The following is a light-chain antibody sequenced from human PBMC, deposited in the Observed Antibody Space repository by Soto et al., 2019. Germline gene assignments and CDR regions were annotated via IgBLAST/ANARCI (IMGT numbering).Light chain of an antibody. CDR2: EVS. V-gene: IGLV2-14*01. CDR3: SSYTSSSTL. J-gene: IGLJ1*01. CDR1: SSDVGGYNY. Sequence: QSALTQPASVSGSPGQSITLSCTGTSSDVGGYNYVSWYQQHPGKAPKLMIYEVSNRPSGVSNRFSGSKSGNTASLTISGLRAEDEADYYCSSYTSSSTLFGTGTKLTVL.